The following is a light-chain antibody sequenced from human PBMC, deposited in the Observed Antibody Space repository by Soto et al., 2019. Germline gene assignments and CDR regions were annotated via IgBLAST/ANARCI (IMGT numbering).Light chain of an antibody. V-gene: IGLV2-8*01. Sequence: QSALTQPPSTSGSPGQSVAISCTGTSSDVGGYNDVSWYQQHPGKAPKLMIYEVTKRPSGVPDRFSGSKSGNTASMTVSGIQADDEADYYCSSKAGSNNLGVVFGGGTKLTVL. CDR1: SSDVGGYND. CDR2: EVT. J-gene: IGLJ2*01. CDR3: SSKAGSNNLGVV.